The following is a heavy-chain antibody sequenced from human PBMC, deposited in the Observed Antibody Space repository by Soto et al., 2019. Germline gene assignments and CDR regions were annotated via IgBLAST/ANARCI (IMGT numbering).Heavy chain of an antibody. J-gene: IGHJ5*02. Sequence: SETLSLTCFVSGGSISSYYWSWIRQPPGKGLEWIGYIYYSGSTNYNPSLKSRVTISVDTSKNQFSLKLSSVTAADTAVYYCARDKYYSSTSPNWFDPRGQGTLVTVSS. CDR2: IYYSGST. CDR1: GGSISSYY. CDR3: ARDKYYSSTSPNWFDP. V-gene: IGHV4-59*01. D-gene: IGHD6-13*01.